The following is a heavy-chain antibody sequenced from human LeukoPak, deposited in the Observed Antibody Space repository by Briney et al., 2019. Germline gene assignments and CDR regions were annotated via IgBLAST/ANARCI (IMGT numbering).Heavy chain of an antibody. J-gene: IGHJ5*01. D-gene: IGHD2/OR15-2a*01. Sequence: PSATLSLTCGLNGGSFGDHFWGWFRQSPGKGLEWIGEVNQRGTINNNPSLKSRVAISVETSKNQFSLKLTSVTAADTAVYYCARINLWPGNWIDSWGQGSLVTVSS. V-gene: IGHV4-34*01. CDR1: GGSFGDHF. CDR2: VNQRGTI. CDR3: ARINLWPGNWIDS.